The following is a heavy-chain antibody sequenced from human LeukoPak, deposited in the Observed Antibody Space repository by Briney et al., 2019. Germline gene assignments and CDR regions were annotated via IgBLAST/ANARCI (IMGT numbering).Heavy chain of an antibody. J-gene: IGHJ6*03. CDR1: GGSISSGSYY. V-gene: IGHV4-61*02. D-gene: IGHD3-3*01. CDR2: IYTSGST. Sequence: TLSLTRTVSGGSISSGSYYWSWIRQPAGKGLEWIGRIYTSGSTNYNPSLKSRVTISVDTSKNQFSLKLSSVTAADTAVYYCAGVGYDFWSGYPAPHYMDVWGKGTTVTVSS. CDR3: AGVGYDFWSGYPAPHYMDV.